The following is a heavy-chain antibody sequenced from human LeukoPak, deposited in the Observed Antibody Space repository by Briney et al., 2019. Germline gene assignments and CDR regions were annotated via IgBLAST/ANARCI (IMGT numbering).Heavy chain of an antibody. J-gene: IGHJ5*02. D-gene: IGHD4-17*01. V-gene: IGHV4-61*01. CDR1: GGSISTSSYY. Sequence: SETLSLTCTVSGGSISTSSYYWGWVRQPPGKGLEWIGYIYYSGSSNYNPSLKSRVTISVDTSKNQFSLKLSSVTAADTAVYYCARDLGARFDPWGQGTLVTVSS. CDR3: ARDLGARFDP. CDR2: IYYSGSS.